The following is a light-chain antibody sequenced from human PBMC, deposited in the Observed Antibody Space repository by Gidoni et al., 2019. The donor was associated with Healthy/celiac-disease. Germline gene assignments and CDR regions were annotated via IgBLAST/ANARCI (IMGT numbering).Light chain of an antibody. CDR2: DAS. CDR1: QSVGSF. Sequence: PGERATLSCRASQSVGSFLAWYQQKPGQAPRILIYDASNRATGIPGRFSGSGSGTDFALTISSLAPEDFAVYYCQQRSSWPWTFGQGTKVEIK. CDR3: QQRSSWPWT. V-gene: IGKV3-11*01. J-gene: IGKJ1*01.